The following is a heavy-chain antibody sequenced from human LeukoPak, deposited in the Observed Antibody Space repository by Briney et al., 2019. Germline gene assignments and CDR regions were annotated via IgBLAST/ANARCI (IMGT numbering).Heavy chain of an antibody. J-gene: IGHJ4*02. Sequence: ASVKVSCQASGYSFTSYYMHWVRQAPGQELEWMGIINPSGGSTNYAQKFQGRVTMTRDMSTSTVYMELSSLRSEDTAVYYCARGGRQDCGGDCYSIDYWGQGTLVTVSS. CDR3: ARGGRQDCGGDCYSIDY. V-gene: IGHV1-46*01. CDR2: INPSGGST. D-gene: IGHD2-21*02. CDR1: GYSFTSYY.